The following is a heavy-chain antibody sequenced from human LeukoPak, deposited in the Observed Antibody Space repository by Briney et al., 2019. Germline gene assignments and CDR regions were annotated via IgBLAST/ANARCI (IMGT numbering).Heavy chain of an antibody. CDR2: IYSGGST. J-gene: IGHJ3*02. V-gene: IGHV3-53*01. CDR1: GFTVSSNY. D-gene: IGHD3-22*01. CDR3: ASPLLHVDAFDI. Sequence: HAGGSLRLSCAASGFTVSSNYMSWVRQAPGKGLEWVSVIYSGGSTYYADSVKGRFTISRDNSKNTLYLQMNSLRAEDTAVYYCASPLLHVDAFDIWGQGTMVTVSS.